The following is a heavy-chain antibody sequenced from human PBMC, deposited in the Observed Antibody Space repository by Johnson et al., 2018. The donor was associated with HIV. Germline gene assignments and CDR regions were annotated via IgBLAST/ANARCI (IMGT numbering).Heavy chain of an antibody. CDR3: EKAPGQITLDAFDF. CDR1: GFTFSSYG. Sequence: QVQLGESGGGVVQPGGSLRLSCAASGFTFSSYGMHWVRQAPGKGLGWVAFIRYDGSNQYYADSVKGRFTFSRDNSKKTVFLQMNSLTAEDTAVYYCEKAPGQITLDAFDFWGQGTMVNVSS. V-gene: IGHV3-30*02. J-gene: IGHJ3*01. CDR2: IRYDGSNQ. D-gene: IGHD3-10*01.